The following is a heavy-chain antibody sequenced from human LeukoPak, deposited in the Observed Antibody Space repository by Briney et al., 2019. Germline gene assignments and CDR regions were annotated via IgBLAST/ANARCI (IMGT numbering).Heavy chain of an antibody. CDR3: AGGGLVRGALHWFDP. CDR2: IYYRSKWYS. D-gene: IGHD3-10*01. Sequence: SQTLSLTCAISGDSVSGGSAGWNWIRQSPSRGLEWLGRIYYRSKWYSDYAMSVKSRITINPDTSRNQFSLQLNSVTHGDTAVYYCAGGGLVRGALHWFDPWGQGTLVTVSS. CDR1: GDSVSGGSAG. J-gene: IGHJ5*02. V-gene: IGHV6-1*01.